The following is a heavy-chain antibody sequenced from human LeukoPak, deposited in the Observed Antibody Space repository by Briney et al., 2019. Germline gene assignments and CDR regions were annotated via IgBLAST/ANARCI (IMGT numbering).Heavy chain of an antibody. CDR2: IYTSGST. Sequence: PSQTLSLTCTVSGGSISSGSYYWSWIRQPAGKGLEWIGRIYTSGSTNYNPSLKSRVTISVDTSKNQFSLKLSSVTAADTAVYYCAREYGSGSRWFDPWGQGTLVTVSS. CDR3: AREYGSGSRWFDP. J-gene: IGHJ5*02. D-gene: IGHD3-10*01. CDR1: GGSISSGSYY. V-gene: IGHV4-61*02.